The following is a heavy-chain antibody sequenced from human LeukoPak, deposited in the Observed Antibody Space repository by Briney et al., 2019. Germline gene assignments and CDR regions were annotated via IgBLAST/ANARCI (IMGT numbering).Heavy chain of an antibody. CDR3: ARDPGGSYFDY. CDR1: GFTVSSNY. D-gene: IGHD1-26*01. Sequence: GGSLRLSCAASGFTVSSNYMSWVRQAPGKGLEWVSVIYSGGSTYYADSVKGRFTTSRDNSKNTLYLQMNSLRAEDTAVYYCARDPGGSYFDYWGQGTLVTVSS. J-gene: IGHJ4*02. CDR2: IYSGGST. V-gene: IGHV3-53*01.